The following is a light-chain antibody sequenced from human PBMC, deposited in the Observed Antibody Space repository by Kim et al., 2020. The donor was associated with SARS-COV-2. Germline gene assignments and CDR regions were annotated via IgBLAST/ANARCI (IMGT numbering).Light chain of an antibody. CDR3: QQTFSLPKT. CDR2: AAS. V-gene: IGKV1-39*01. J-gene: IGKJ1*01. Sequence: DIQMTQSPSSLSAYVGDRVTITCRASESINKYVNWYQQKPGKAPNLLIFAASSLQSGAASRFSGSGSDTDFTLTSTSLQPEDFAMYYCQQTFSLPKTFGQRTKMDIK. CDR1: ESINKY.